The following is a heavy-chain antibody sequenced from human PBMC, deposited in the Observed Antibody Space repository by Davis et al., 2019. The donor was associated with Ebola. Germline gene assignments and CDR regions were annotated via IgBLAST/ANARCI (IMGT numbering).Heavy chain of an antibody. CDR2: IYPGDSDT. V-gene: IGHV5-51*01. D-gene: IGHD3-9*01. CDR1: GYSFTKYW. CDR3: ARASSAVSTLIRYFDPFDY. J-gene: IGHJ4*02. Sequence: GESLKISCKGSGYSFTKYWIGWVRQMPGKGLEWMGIIYPGDSDTRYSPSFQGQVTISADKSISTAYLQWSSLKASDTAMYYCARASSAVSTLIRYFDPFDYWGQGTLVTVSS.